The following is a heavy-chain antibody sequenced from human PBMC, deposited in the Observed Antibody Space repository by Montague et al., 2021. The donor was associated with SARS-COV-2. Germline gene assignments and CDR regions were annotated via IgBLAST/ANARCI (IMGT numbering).Heavy chain of an antibody. CDR1: GGSIRSGSYY. CDR3: ARDYGDYSYYYVLDV. CDR2: IYSSGST. V-gene: IGHV4-61*02. D-gene: IGHD4-17*01. J-gene: IGHJ6*02. Sequence: TLSLTCTVSGGSIRSGSYYWSWIRQPAGKVLEWIGRIYSSGSTNYXPSLKSRVTMSVDTSKNQFSLKVSSVTAADTAVYYCARDYGDYSYYYVLDVSGQGTTATV.